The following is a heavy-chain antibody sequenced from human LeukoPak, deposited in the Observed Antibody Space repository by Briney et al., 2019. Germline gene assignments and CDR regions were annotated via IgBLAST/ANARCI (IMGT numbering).Heavy chain of an antibody. D-gene: IGHD3-10*01. J-gene: IGHJ4*02. V-gene: IGHV3-21*01. CDR3: AVGGSGSYYARGY. CDR2: ISSSSSYI. Sequence: GGSLRLSCAASGFTFSSYSMNWVRQAPGKGLEWVSSISSSSSYIYYADSVKGRFTISRDNAKNSLYLQMNSLRAEDTAVYYCAVGGSGSYYARGYWGQGTLVTVSS. CDR1: GFTFSSYS.